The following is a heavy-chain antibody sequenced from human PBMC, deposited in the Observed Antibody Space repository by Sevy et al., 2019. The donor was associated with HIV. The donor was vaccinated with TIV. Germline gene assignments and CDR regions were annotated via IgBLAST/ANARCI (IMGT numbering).Heavy chain of an antibody. CDR2: ISWNSGSI. CDR3: AKDIGRYSSSSGVANDY. Sequence: GGSLRLSCAASVFTFDDYAMHWVRQAPGKGLEWVSGISWNSGSIGYADSVKGRFTISRDNAKNSLYLQMNSLRAEDTALYYCAKDIGRYSSSSGVANDYWGQGTLVTVSS. J-gene: IGHJ4*02. CDR1: VFTFDDYA. V-gene: IGHV3-9*01. D-gene: IGHD6-6*01.